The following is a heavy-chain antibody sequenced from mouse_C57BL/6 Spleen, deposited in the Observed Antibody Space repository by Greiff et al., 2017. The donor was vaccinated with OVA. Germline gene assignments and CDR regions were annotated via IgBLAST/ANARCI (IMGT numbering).Heavy chain of an antibody. CDR1: GYTFTSYD. CDR2: IYPRDGSP. D-gene: IGHD2-5*01. V-gene: IGHV1-85*01. J-gene: IGHJ4*01. Sequence: QVQLKQSGPELVKPGASVKLSCKASGYTFTSYDINWVKQRPGQGLEWIGWIYPRDGSPKYNEKFKGKATLTVDTSSSTAYMELHSLTSEDSAVYFCARRDYSNYDAMDYWGQGTSVTVSS. CDR3: ARRDYSNYDAMDY.